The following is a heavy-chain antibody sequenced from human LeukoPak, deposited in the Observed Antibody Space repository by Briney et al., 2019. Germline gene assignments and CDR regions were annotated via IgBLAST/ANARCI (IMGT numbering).Heavy chain of an antibody. D-gene: IGHD3-10*01. CDR1: GGSISSYY. J-gene: IGHJ3*02. CDR2: IYYSGST. Sequence: SETLSLTCTVSGGSISSYYRSWIRQPPGKGLEWIGYIYYSGSTNYNPSLESRVTISVDTSKNQFSLKLSSVTAADTAVYYCARDHGFDAFDIWGQGTMVTVSS. V-gene: IGHV4-59*01. CDR3: ARDHGFDAFDI.